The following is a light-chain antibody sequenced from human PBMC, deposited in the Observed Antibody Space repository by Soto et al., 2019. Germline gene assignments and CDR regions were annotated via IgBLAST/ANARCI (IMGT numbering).Light chain of an antibody. CDR1: QSISSY. Sequence: DIQMTQSPSSLSASVGDRVTITCRARQSISSYLNWYQQKPGKAPKLLMYVASSLHSGVPSRFSGDGSGTHFTLTISSLQPEDFATYYCPQGFSSPYTVGQGTNLEIK. CDR2: VAS. V-gene: IGKV1-39*01. J-gene: IGKJ2*01. CDR3: PQGFSSPYT.